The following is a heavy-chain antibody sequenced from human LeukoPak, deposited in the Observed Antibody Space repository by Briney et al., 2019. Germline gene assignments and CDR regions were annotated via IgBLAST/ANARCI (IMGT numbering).Heavy chain of an antibody. V-gene: IGHV3-73*01. Sequence: GGSLRLSCAASGFTFSGSAMHWVRQASGKGLEWVGRIRSKANSYATAYAASVKGRFTISRDDSKNTAYLQMNSLKTEDTAVYYCTSTPREDFWSGYDNMDVWGKGTTVTVSS. CDR1: GFTFSGSA. D-gene: IGHD3-3*01. CDR3: TSTPREDFWSGYDNMDV. J-gene: IGHJ6*03. CDR2: IRSKANSYAT.